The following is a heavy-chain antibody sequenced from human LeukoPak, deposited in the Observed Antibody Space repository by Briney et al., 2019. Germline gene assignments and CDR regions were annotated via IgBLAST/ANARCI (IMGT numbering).Heavy chain of an antibody. CDR2: ITSGHST. D-gene: IGHD2-2*01. V-gene: IGHV3-23*01. CDR3: AKDYPECTGTTCSGEAFFDY. Sequence: QSGGSLRLSCAASRFTFSNYAMSWVRQAAGKGLEWVSGITSGHSTFYADSVKGRFTISRDNSKNTVYLQMNSLRAEDTAVYYCAKDYPECTGTTCSGEAFFDYWGQGTLVTVSS. CDR1: RFTFSNYA. J-gene: IGHJ4*02.